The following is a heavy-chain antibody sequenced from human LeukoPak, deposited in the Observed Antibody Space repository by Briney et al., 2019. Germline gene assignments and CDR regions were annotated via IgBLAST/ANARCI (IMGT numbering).Heavy chain of an antibody. CDR1: GFTFSSYS. V-gene: IGHV3-21*01. CDR3: ASLTRWLQWEKGDAFDI. D-gene: IGHD5-24*01. Sequence: GGSLRLSCAASGFTFSSYSMNWVPQAAGKGLEWVSSISSSSSYIYYADSVKGRFTISRDNAKNSLYLQMNSLRAEDTAVYYCASLTRWLQWEKGDAFDIWGQGTMVTVSS. J-gene: IGHJ3*02. CDR2: ISSSSSYI.